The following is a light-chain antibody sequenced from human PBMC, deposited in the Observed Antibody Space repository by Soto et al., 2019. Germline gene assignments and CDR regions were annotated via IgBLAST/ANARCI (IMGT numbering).Light chain of an antibody. V-gene: IGKV3-11*01. CDR2: DAS. Sequence: EIVLTQSPATLSLSPGERATLSCRASQSVSSYLAWYQQKPGQAPRLLIYDASNRATGIPARFSGSGSETDFTLTISSLAHEDVAVYYCQQRSNGYTFGQGTKLEIK. CDR1: QSVSSY. CDR3: QQRSNGYT. J-gene: IGKJ2*01.